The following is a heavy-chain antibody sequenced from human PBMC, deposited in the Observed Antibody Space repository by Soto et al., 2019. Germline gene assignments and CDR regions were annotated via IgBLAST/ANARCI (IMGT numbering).Heavy chain of an antibody. CDR2: ISAYNGNT. D-gene: IGHD3-16*01. V-gene: IGHV1-18*01. CDR1: GYTFTSYG. CDR3: ATFYVKYYYYGMDV. J-gene: IGHJ6*02. Sequence: QVQLVQSGAEVKKPGASVKVSCKASGYTFTSYGISWVRQAPGQGLEWMGWISAYNGNTNYAQKLQDRVTMTTDTSTTTAYMELRILRSDDTAVYYCATFYVKYYYYGMDVWGQGTTVTVSS.